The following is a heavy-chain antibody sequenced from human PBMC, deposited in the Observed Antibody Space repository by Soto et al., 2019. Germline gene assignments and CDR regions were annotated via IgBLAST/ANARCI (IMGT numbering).Heavy chain of an antibody. CDR1: GYSFTSYA. Sequence: ASVKVSCKASGYSFTSYALHWVRQAPGQRLEWMGWINAGNGNTKYSQKFQGRVTITRDTSASTAYMELSSLRSEDTAVYYCAGGPSYCSSTTCSWDYWGQGTLVTVSS. CDR2: INAGNGNT. CDR3: AGGPSYCSSTTCSWDY. V-gene: IGHV1-3*01. J-gene: IGHJ4*02. D-gene: IGHD2-2*01.